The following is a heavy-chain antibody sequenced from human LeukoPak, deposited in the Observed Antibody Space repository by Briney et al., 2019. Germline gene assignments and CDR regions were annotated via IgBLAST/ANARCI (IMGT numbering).Heavy chain of an antibody. CDR3: ARHRGYCSSTSCHPFDY. V-gene: IGHV4-39*01. Sequence: SETLSLTCTVSGGSITNSSYYWGWIRQSPGKGLEWVGSLYYSGVTYSNPSLESRVTISVDTSKNQFSLRLSSVTAADTAAYFCARHRGYCSSTSCHPFDYWGQGTLVTVSS. CDR1: GGSITNSSYY. CDR2: LYYSGVT. D-gene: IGHD2-2*01. J-gene: IGHJ4*02.